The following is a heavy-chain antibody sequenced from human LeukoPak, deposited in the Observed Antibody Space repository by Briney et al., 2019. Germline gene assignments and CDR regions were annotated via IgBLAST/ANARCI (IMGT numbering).Heavy chain of an antibody. CDR1: GYSFTSYW. V-gene: IGHV5-51*01. J-gene: IGHJ4*02. CDR3: ARHFDLYSSRWTDVDY. CDR2: IYPGDSDT. D-gene: IGHD6-19*01. Sequence: GESLKISCKGSGYSFTSYWIGWVRQMPGKGLEWMGIIYPGDSDTRYSPSFQGQVTISADKSISTAYLQWSSLKASDTAMYYCARHFDLYSSRWTDVDYWGQGTLVTVSS.